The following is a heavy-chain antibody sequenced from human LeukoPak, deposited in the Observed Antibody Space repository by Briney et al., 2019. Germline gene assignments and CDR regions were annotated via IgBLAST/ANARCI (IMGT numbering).Heavy chain of an antibody. CDR3: ARHRAYSSSSPFDY. CDR2: IYYTGST. D-gene: IGHD6-6*01. CDR1: GGSISSLY. Sequence: SETLSLTCSVSGGSISSLYWSWIRQPPGKGLEWIGYIYYTGSTNYNPSLKSRVTMFVDMSKNQFSLRLSSVTAADTAVYYCARHRAYSSSSPFDYWGQGPLVTVSS. J-gene: IGHJ4*02. V-gene: IGHV4-59*08.